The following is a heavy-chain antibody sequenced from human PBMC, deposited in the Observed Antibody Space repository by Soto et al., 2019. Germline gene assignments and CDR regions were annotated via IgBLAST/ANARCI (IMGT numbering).Heavy chain of an antibody. CDR1: GYSFTTYW. J-gene: IGHJ6*02. V-gene: IGHV5-10-1*01. D-gene: IGHD3-10*01. CDR3: ARGGRLWFGELPNFSYYAIDV. Sequence: GESLKISCYGSGYSFTTYWITWVRQMPGKGLEWMGRIDPSDSYTNYSPSFQGHVTISADKSISTAYLQWSSLKASDTAMYYCARGGRLWFGELPNFSYYAIDVWGQGTTVTVSS. CDR2: IDPSDSYT.